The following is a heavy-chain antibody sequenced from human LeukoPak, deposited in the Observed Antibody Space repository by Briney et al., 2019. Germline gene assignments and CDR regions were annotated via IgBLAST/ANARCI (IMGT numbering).Heavy chain of an antibody. Sequence: ASVKVSCKASGYTFTSYGISWVGQAPGQGLEWMGWISAYNDNTNSAKKFQGRVTMTTDTSTNTAYMELKSLRSDDTDVYYCARDLREMATTWSAYAFDIWGQGTMVTVSS. V-gene: IGHV1-18*01. D-gene: IGHD5-24*01. J-gene: IGHJ3*02. CDR2: ISAYNDNT. CDR3: ARDLREMATTWSAYAFDI. CDR1: GYTFTSYG.